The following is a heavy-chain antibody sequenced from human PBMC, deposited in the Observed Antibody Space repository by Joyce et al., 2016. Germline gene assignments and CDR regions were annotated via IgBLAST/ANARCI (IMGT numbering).Heavy chain of an antibody. J-gene: IGHJ5*02. CDR3: ARGGEWFGELSNWFDP. V-gene: IGHV1-69*01. D-gene: IGHD3-10*01. CDR1: GVTFSDYA. CDR2: IIPFYGTA. Sequence: QVQLVQSGAEVKKPGSSVKVSCKASGVTFSDYAFTWVRPAPGQGLEWMGGIIPFYGTAKYAQKFQGRVTIIADESTSTVYMELSSLRSEDTAVYYCARGGEWFGELSNWFDPWGQGTLVTVSS.